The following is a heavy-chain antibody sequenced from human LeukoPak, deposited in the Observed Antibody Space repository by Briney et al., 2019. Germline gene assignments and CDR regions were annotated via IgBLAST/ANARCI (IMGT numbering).Heavy chain of an antibody. CDR1: GGSISSYY. D-gene: IGHD6-19*01. J-gene: IGHJ5*02. CDR2: IYTSGST. V-gene: IGHV4-4*07. Sequence: SETLSLTCTVSGGSISSYYWSWIRQPAGKGLEWIGRIYTSGSTNYNPSLKSRVTMSVDTSKNQFSLKLSSVTAADTAVYYCAREEIAVAKYWFDPWGQGTLVTVSS. CDR3: AREEIAVAKYWFDP.